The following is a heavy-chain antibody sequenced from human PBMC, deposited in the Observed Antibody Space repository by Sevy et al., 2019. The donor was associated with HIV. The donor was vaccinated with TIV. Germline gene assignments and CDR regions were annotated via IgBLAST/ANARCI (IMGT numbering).Heavy chain of an antibody. CDR1: GDSVSSNSAA. CDR3: ARGGYSSGWSTVYYYYGMDV. J-gene: IGHJ6*02. CDR2: TYYRSKWYN. V-gene: IGHV6-1*01. D-gene: IGHD6-19*01. Sequence: SQTLSLTCAISGDSVSSNSAAWNWIRQSPSRGLEWLGRTYYRSKWYNDYAVSVKSRITINPDTSKNQFSLKLKSLTPEDTAVYYCARGGYSSGWSTVYYYYGMDVWGQGTTVTVSS.